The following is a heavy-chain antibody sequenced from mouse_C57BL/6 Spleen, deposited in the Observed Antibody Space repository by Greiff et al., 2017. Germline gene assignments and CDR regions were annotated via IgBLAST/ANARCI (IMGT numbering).Heavy chain of an antibody. CDR2: IAPSDSYT. Sequence: QVQLKQPGAELVMPGASVKLSCKASGYTFTSYWMQWVKQRPGQGLAWIGEIAPSDSYTKYNQKIKVKYTLTVDKSSSTAYMQLSSLTSEDSAVYYCARRYYGSSSWYLDVWGTGTTVTVSS. D-gene: IGHD1-1*01. V-gene: IGHV1-69*01. CDR3: ARRYYGSSSWYLDV. J-gene: IGHJ1*03. CDR1: GYTFTSYW.